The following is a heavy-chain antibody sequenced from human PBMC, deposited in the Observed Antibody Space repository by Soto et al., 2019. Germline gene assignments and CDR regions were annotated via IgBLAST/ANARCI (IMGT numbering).Heavy chain of an antibody. CDR3: AGGAGSGSYAD. D-gene: IGHD3-10*01. Sequence: QVQLQESGPGMVKPSGTLSLTCTVSGVSIVSSTWWSWVRQPPGKGLEWIGEVYHGGSPDYNPSLKSRVTISVDKPNNQFSLKLTSLTAADTGVYYCAGGAGSGSYADWVQGILVTVSS. CDR1: GVSIVSSTW. J-gene: IGHJ4*02. CDR2: VYHGGSP. V-gene: IGHV4-4*02.